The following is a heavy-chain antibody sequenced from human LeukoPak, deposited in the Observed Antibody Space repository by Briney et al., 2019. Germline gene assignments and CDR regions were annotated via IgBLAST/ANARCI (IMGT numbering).Heavy chain of an antibody. CDR1: GYTFTGYY. CDR2: INLNRCGT. CDR3: ARDQRRYYGSGSQGLGY. V-gene: IGHV1-2*02. D-gene: IGHD3-10*01. Sequence: GASVKVSCKASGYTFTGYYMHGVRQAPTQGLEWMGWINLNRCGTNYAQTFQGRVTMTRDTSISTAYMELSRLRSDDTAVYYCARDQRRYYGSGSQGLGYWGQGTLVTVSS. J-gene: IGHJ4*02.